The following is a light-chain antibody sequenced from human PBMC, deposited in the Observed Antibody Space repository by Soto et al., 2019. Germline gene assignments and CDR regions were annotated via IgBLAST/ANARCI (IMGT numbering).Light chain of an antibody. J-gene: IGKJ5*01. CDR3: QQLKRYPLT. CDR2: AAS. CDR1: QGISSY. Sequence: DIQMPQSPSSLSASVGDRVTITCRASQGISSYLAWYQQKPGKAPKLLIHAASTLQSGVPSRFSGSGSGTYFTLTISSLQAEDFATYYCQQLKRYPLTFGQGTRLEIK. V-gene: IGKV1-9*01.